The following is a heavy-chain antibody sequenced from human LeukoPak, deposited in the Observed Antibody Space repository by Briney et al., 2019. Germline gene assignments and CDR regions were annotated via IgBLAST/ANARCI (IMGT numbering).Heavy chain of an antibody. Sequence: ASVKVSCKASGYTFTGYYMHWVRQAPGQGLEWMGWINPNTGGTNYAQKFQGRVTMTRDTSIRTAYMELSWLRSDDTAVYYCARAEQWLYGGDQWGRETLVSVST. J-gene: IGHJ4*02. CDR1: GYTFTGYY. CDR3: ARAEQWLYGGDQ. CDR2: INPNTGGT. D-gene: IGHD6-19*01. V-gene: IGHV1-2*02.